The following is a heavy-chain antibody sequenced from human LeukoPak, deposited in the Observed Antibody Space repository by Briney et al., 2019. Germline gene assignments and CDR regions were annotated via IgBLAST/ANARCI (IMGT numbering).Heavy chain of an antibody. CDR3: ARVGGYYMDV. J-gene: IGHJ6*03. CDR1: GFTFSNYA. CDR2: ISSSGSYI. V-gene: IGHV3-21*01. Sequence: GGSLRLSCAASGFTFSNYAMHWVRQAPGKGLEWVSSISSSGSYIYYADSVKGRFTISRDNAKNSLYLQMNSLRAEDTAVYYCARVGGYYMDVWGKGTTVTVSS.